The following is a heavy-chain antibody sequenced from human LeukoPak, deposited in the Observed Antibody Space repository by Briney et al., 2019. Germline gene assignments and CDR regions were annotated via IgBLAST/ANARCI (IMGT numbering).Heavy chain of an antibody. D-gene: IGHD3-10*01. Sequence: GGSLRLSCAASGFTFDDYGMSWVRQAPGKGLEWVSGINWNGGSTGYAGSVKGRFTISRDNAKNSLYLQMNSLRAEDTALYYCARLSGYGSGSLWGQGTLVTVSS. V-gene: IGHV3-20*04. CDR2: INWNGGST. CDR3: ARLSGYGSGSL. J-gene: IGHJ4*02. CDR1: GFTFDDYG.